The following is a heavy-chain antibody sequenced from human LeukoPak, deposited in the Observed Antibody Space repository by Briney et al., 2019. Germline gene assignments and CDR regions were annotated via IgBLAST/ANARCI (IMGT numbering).Heavy chain of an antibody. CDR3: ARGGSSTSSFDY. CDR1: GFTFSSYA. Sequence: GRSLRLSCAASGFTFSSYAMHWVRQAPGKGLEWVAVISYDGSSKYYADSVKGRFTISRDNSKNTLYLQMNSLRAEDTAVYYCARGGSSTSSFDYWGQGTWSPSPQ. CDR2: ISYDGSSK. D-gene: IGHD2-2*01. V-gene: IGHV3-30*04. J-gene: IGHJ4*02.